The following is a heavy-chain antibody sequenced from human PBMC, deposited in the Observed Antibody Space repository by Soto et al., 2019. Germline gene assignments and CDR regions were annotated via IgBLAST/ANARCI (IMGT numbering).Heavy chain of an antibody. CDR3: AREMTTVTQKYYFDY. D-gene: IGHD4-17*01. V-gene: IGHV1-69*06. Sequence: QVQLVQSGAEVKKPGSSVKVSCKASGGTFSSYAISWVRQAPGQGLEWMGAIIPIFGTANYAQKFQGRVTITADKSTSTAYMELSSLRSEDTAVYYCAREMTTVTQKYYFDYWGQGTLVTVSS. CDR2: IIPIFGTA. CDR1: GGTFSSYA. J-gene: IGHJ4*02.